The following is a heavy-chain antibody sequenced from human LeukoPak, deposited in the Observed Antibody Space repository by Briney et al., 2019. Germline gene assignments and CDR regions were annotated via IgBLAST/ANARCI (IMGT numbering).Heavy chain of an antibody. J-gene: IGHJ4*02. D-gene: IGHD3-3*01. V-gene: IGHV1-18*01. Sequence: ASVKVSCKASGYTFTSYGISWVRQAPGQGLEWMGWISAYNGNTNYAQKLQGRVTMTTDTSTSTAYMELRSLRSDDTAVYYCARAQAPYDFWSPDYWGQGTLVTVSS. CDR1: GYTFTSYG. CDR2: ISAYNGNT. CDR3: ARAQAPYDFWSPDY.